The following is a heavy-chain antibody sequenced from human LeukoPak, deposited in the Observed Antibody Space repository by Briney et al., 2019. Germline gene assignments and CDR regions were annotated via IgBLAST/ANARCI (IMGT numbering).Heavy chain of an antibody. CDR1: GGTFSSYA. CDR2: IIPIFGTA. V-gene: IGHV1-69*13. CDR3: ARDLSYYCGGDCYYDY. D-gene: IGHD2-21*02. J-gene: IGHJ4*02. Sequence: ASVKVSCKASGGTFSSYAISWVRQAPGQGLEWMGGIIPIFGTANYAQKFQGRVTITADEFTSTAYMELSSLRSEDTAVYYCARDLSYYCGGDCYYDYWGQGTLVTVSS.